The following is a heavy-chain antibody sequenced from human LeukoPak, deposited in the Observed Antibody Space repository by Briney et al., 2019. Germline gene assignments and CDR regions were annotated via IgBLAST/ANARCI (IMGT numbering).Heavy chain of an antibody. CDR1: GFTFSSYA. J-gene: IGHJ4*02. V-gene: IGHV3-23*01. CDR2: ISGSGGST. Sequence: GGSLRLSCAASGFTFSSYAMSWVRQAPGKGLEWVSAISGSGGSTYYADSVKGRFTISRDNSKNTLYLQMNSLRAEDTAVYYRAKDRYSSGWYSSSDYWGQGTLVTVSS. CDR3: AKDRYSSGWYSSSDY. D-gene: IGHD6-19*01.